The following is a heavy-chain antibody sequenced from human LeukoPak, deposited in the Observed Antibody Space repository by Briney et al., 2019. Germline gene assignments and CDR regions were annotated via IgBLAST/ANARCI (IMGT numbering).Heavy chain of an antibody. V-gene: IGHV3-23*01. CDR2: ISGSGGST. J-gene: IGHJ4*02. CDR3: ARSRSGWSRFDS. Sequence: GSLRLSCAASGFSFSSFGMHWIRQAPGKGLEWVSAISGSGGSTYYADSVKGRFTISRDNSKNTLYLQMNSLRVEDTAVFYCARSRSGWSRFDSWGQGTLLTVSS. D-gene: IGHD6-19*01. CDR1: GFSFSSFG.